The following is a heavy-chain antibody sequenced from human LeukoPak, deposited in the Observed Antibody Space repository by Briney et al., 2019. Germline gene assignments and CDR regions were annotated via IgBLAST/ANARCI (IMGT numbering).Heavy chain of an antibody. CDR2: IYHSGST. D-gene: IGHD3-3*01. V-gene: IGHV4-39*01. CDR1: GGSISSSSYY. CDR3: ARLGPYYDFWSGYLPVDY. J-gene: IGHJ4*02. Sequence: SETLSLTCTVSGGSISSSSYYWGWIRQPPGKGLEWIGNIYHSGSTYYNPSLKSRITISVDTSKSQFSLKLNSMTAADTAVYYCARLGPYYDFWSGYLPVDYWGQGTLVTVSS.